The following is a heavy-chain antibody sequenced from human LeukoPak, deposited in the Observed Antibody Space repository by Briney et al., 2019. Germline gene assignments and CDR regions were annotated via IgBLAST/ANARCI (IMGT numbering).Heavy chain of an antibody. J-gene: IGHJ4*02. CDR3: ARGGFCSGADCRGSFDY. D-gene: IGHD2-15*01. CDR1: GFTFINYW. V-gene: IGHV3-74*01. CDR2: INNDGSTT. Sequence: GGSLRLSCAASGFTFINYWMHWVRQAPGEGLVWVSHINNDGSTTTYADSVKGRFTVSRDNAKNTLYLHVNSLRAEDTAVYYCARGGFCSGADCRGSFDYWGQGSLVTVSS.